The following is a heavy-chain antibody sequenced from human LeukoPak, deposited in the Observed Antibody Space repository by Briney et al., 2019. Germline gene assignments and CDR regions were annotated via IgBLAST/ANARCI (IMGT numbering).Heavy chain of an antibody. V-gene: IGHV3-7*01. CDR3: AGSGWQVYLDY. Sequence: GGSLRLSCAASVFTFTTFWMSWVRQAPGRGLEWVANIKQDGSERYYVDSVKGRFTISRDNAKNSLHLQMNSLRAEDTGVYYCAGSGWQVYLDYWGQGALVTVSS. D-gene: IGHD6-19*01. J-gene: IGHJ4*02. CDR1: VFTFTTFW. CDR2: IKQDGSER.